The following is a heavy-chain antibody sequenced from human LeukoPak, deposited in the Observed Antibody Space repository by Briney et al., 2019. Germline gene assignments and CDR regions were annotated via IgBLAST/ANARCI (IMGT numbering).Heavy chain of an antibody. J-gene: IGHJ4*02. Sequence: PGGSLRLSCTPSGFAFYDFAMSWVRQPAGKGLEWVGFIRRRAYGGAAEYAASVKGRFIISRDDSKGIAYLQMNSLKTEGTAVYYCSRNGLVDFDYWGQGSRVIVSP. CDR3: SRNGLVDFDY. CDR1: GFAFYDFA. CDR2: IRRRAYGGAA. V-gene: IGHV3-49*04.